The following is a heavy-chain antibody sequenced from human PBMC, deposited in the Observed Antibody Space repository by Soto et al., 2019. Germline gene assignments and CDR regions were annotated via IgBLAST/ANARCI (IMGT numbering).Heavy chain of an antibody. J-gene: IGHJ4*02. CDR1: GYTFTGHY. D-gene: IGHD5-12*01. CDR2: IGPESGAT. Sequence: GASVKVSCKASGYTFTGHYIHWVRQAPEQGPEWMGKIGPESGATRYAQKFQGRVTMTMDMSITTVYMELSNLSPDDTAVYYCGRGRSGQIVVFYWGQGTPVTVSS. V-gene: IGHV1-2*02. CDR3: GRGRSGQIVVFY.